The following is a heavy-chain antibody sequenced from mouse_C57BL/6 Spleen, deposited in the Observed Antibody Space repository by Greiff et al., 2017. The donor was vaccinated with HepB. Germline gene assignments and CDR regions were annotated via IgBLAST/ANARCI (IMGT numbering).Heavy chain of an antibody. CDR2: IYPGDGDT. CDR3: ARSGITTVVAPDY. Sequence: QVHVKQSGPELVKPGASVKISCKASGYAFSSSWMNWVKQRPGKGLEWIGRIYPGDGDTNYNGKFKGKATLTADKSSSTAYMQLSSLTSEDSAVYICARSGITTVVAPDYWGQGTTLTVSS. V-gene: IGHV1-82*01. CDR1: GYAFSSSW. J-gene: IGHJ2*01. D-gene: IGHD1-1*01.